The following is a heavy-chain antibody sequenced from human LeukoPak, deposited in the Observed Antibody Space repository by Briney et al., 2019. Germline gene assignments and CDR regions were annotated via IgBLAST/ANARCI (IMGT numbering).Heavy chain of an antibody. V-gene: IGHV3-30*03. J-gene: IGHJ5*02. Sequence: GGSLRLSCAASGFTFSSYGMHWVRQAPGKGLEWVAVISYDGSNKYYADSVKGRFTISRDNSKNTLYLQMNSLRAEDTAVYYCARDLNSSGWSPGWFDPWGQGTLVTVSS. D-gene: IGHD6-19*01. CDR1: GFTFSSYG. CDR2: ISYDGSNK. CDR3: ARDLNSSGWSPGWFDP.